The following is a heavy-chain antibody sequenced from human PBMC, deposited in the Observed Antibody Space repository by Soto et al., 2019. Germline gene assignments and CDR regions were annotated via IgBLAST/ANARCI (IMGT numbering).Heavy chain of an antibody. CDR2: ISYDGSNK. CDR1: GFTFSSYA. J-gene: IGHJ4*02. CDR3: AREKPEHYVYGDLGSFDY. V-gene: IGHV3-30-3*01. Sequence: GGSLRLSCAASGFTFSSYAMHWVRQAPGKGLEWVAVISYDGSNKYYADSVKGRFTISRDNSKNTLYLQMNSLRAEDTAVYYCAREKPEHYVYGDLGSFDYWGQGTLVTVSS. D-gene: IGHD4-17*01.